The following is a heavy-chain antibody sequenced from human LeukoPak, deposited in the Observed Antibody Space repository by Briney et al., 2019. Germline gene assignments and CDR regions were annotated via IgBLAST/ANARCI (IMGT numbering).Heavy chain of an antibody. CDR1: GGSISSYY. CDR2: IYYSGST. J-gene: IGHJ4*02. V-gene: IGHV4-59*01. D-gene: IGHD5-18*01. CDR3: ARGAGVDTAMDYDY. Sequence: SETLSLTCTVSGGSISSYYWSWIRQPPGKGLEWIGYIYYSGSTNYNPSLKSRVTISVDTSKNQFSLKLSSVTAADTAVYYCARGAGVDTAMDYDYWGQGTLVTVS.